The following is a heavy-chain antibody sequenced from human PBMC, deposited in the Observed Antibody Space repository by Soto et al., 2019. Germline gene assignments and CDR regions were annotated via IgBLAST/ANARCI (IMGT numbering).Heavy chain of an antibody. D-gene: IGHD2-21*02. CDR3: ASAVIGGGDCYFDY. J-gene: IGHJ4*02. Sequence: SETLSLTCTVSGGSISSGDYYWSWIRQPPGKGLEWIGYIYYSGSTYYNPSLKSRVTISVDTSKNQFSLKLSSVTAADTAVYYCASAVIGGGDCYFDYWGQGTLVTVSS. CDR2: IYYSGST. CDR1: GGSISSGDYY. V-gene: IGHV4-30-4*01.